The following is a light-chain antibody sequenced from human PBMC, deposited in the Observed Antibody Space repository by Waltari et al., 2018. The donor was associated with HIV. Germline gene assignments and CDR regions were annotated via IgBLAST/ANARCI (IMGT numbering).Light chain of an antibody. J-gene: IGKJ2*01. CDR1: QSISSW. Sequence: DSQMTQTPSTLSASVGDRVTITCRASQSISSWFAWYQQKPGKAPKLLIYKASSLESGVPSRFSGSGSGTEFTLTISSLQPDDFATYYCQQYNSFPYTFGQGTKLEIK. V-gene: IGKV1-5*03. CDR2: KAS. CDR3: QQYNSFPYT.